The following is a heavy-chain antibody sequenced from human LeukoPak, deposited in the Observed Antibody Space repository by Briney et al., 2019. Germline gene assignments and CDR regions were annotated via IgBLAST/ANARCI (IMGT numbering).Heavy chain of an antibody. D-gene: IGHD2-15*01. V-gene: IGHV3-30*01. CDR2: ISSDGSNK. Sequence: GRSLRLSCAASGFTFSSYAMHWVRQAPGKGLEWVAVISSDGSNKYYADSVKGRFTIARDNSKNTMYLQMNSLRAEDTALFYCARARKYCSGGTCYRYYFDYWGQGTLVTVSS. CDR1: GFTFSSYA. CDR3: ARARKYCSGGTCYRYYFDY. J-gene: IGHJ4*02.